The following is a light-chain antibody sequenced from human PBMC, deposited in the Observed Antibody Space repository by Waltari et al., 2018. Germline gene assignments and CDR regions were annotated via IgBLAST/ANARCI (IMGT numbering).Light chain of an antibody. J-gene: IGLJ2*01. CDR1: SIHSGTYNY. CDR3: CSYAGSSSLV. V-gene: IGLV2-23*02. CDR2: DVT. Sequence: SALTQPASVSGSPGQSITISCTGTSIHSGTYNYVSWYQQYPGKAPNLMIYDVTKRPAGFSDRFSGSKSGNTASLTISGLQAEDEADYYCCSYAGSSSLVFGGGTKLTVL.